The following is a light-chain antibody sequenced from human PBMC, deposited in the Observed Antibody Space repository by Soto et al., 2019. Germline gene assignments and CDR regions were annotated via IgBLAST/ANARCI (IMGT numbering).Light chain of an antibody. V-gene: IGKV4-1*01. CDR1: QSILYSSNNKNY. J-gene: IGKJ4*01. CDR2: WAS. CDR3: QQYYNTPLT. Sequence: DIVMTQSPDSLAVSLGERATLNCKSSQSILYSSNNKNYLAWYRQKPGQPPKLLIYWASTRESGVPDRFSGSGSGTDFTLTISSLQAEDVAVYYCQQYYNTPLTFGGGTKVDIK.